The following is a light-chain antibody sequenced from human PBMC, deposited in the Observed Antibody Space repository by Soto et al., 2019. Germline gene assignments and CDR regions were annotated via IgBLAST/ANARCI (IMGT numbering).Light chain of an antibody. CDR2: AAS. Sequence: EIVLTQSPGTLSLSPGERATLSCRASQSVGFTFITWYQQIPGQAPRLLIYAASSRASGIPDRFSGSGSGTDFTLTISRLEPEDLAVYYCHQYGNSPPTFGGGTKVEIK. CDR3: HQYGNSPPT. J-gene: IGKJ4*01. V-gene: IGKV3-20*01. CDR1: QSVGFTF.